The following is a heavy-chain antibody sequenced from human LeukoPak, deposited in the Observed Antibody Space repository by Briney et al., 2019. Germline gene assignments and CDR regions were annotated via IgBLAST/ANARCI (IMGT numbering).Heavy chain of an antibody. CDR3: ARSLAVAGTDY. CDR2: INPSGGST. Sequence: GASVKVSCKASGYTFTSYHMHWVRQAPGQGLEWMGIINPSGGSTSYAQKFQGRVTMTRDTSTSTVYMELSSLRSEDTAVYYCARSLAVAGTDYWGQGTLVTVSS. V-gene: IGHV1-46*01. CDR1: GYTFTSYH. J-gene: IGHJ4*02. D-gene: IGHD6-19*01.